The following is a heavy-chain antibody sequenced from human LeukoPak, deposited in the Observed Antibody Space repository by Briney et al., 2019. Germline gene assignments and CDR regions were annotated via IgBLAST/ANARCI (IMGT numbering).Heavy chain of an antibody. CDR2: IYHSGST. CDR1: GGSISSYY. CDR3: ARYTNGVGDY. J-gene: IGHJ4*02. D-gene: IGHD2-8*01. V-gene: IGHV4-59*12. Sequence: SETLSLTCTVSGGSISSYYWSWIRQPPGKGLEWIGYIYHSGSTYYNPSLKSRVTTSVDRSKNQFSLKLSSVTAADTAVYYCARYTNGVGDYWGQGTLVTVSS.